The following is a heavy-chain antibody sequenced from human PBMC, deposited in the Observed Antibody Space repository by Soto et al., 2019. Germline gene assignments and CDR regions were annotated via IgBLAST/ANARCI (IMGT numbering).Heavy chain of an antibody. J-gene: IGHJ4*02. D-gene: IGHD3-16*02. CDR1: GYSFTSYW. CDR2: IYPGDSDT. CDR3: ARPGELSLGGIDY. V-gene: IGHV5-51*01. Sequence: DSLTISRKGSGYSFTSYWIGWVRQMPGKGLEWMGIIYPGDSDTRYSPSFQGQVTISADKSISTAYLQWSSLKASDTAMYYCARPGELSLGGIDYWGQGTLVTVSS.